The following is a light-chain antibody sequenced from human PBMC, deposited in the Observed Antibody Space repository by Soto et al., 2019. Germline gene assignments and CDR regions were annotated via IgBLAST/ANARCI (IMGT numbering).Light chain of an antibody. CDR3: QRSYYSWT. J-gene: IGKJ1*01. CDR2: APF. Sequence: IQMTQSPSSLSASVGDRVTISCLATQSSSSYFNWYQQKPGKVPKLLNYAPFSLQSGVPSRFSGSGSGTDFTLTISNLPPEYSATYYCQRSYYSWTFGQGTKVDIK. V-gene: IGKV1-39*01. CDR1: QSSSSY.